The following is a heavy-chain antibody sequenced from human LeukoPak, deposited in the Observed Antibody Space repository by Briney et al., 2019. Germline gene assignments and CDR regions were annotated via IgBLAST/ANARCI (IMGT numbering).Heavy chain of an antibody. V-gene: IGHV1-18*04. D-gene: IGHD2-21*01. Sequence: GASVKVSCKASGYTFTGYYMHWVRQAPGQGLEWMGWLSGYNENTNYAQKFEGRVTLTKDTSTSTAFMELRSLRSDDTAIYYCARGEVRLVVSEPFDSWGQGTLVTVSS. CDR3: ARGEVRLVVSEPFDS. CDR2: LSGYNENT. CDR1: GYTFTGYY. J-gene: IGHJ4*02.